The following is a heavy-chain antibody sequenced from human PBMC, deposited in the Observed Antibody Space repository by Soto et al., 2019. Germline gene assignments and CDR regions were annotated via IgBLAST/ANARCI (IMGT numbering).Heavy chain of an antibody. D-gene: IGHD3-22*01. V-gene: IGHV3-53*01. CDR3: ARAPYYYDSSGYLDY. J-gene: IGHJ4*02. CDR2: IYSGGST. CDR1: GFTVSSNY. Sequence: GGSLRLSCAASGFTVSSNYMSWVRQAPGKGLEWVSVIYSGGSTYYADSVKGRFTISRDNSKNTLYLQMNSLRAEDTAVYYCARAPYYYDSSGYLDYWGQGTLVTVSS.